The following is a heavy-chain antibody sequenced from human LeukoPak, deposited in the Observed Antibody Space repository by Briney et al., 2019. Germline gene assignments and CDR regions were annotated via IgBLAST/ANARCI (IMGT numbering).Heavy chain of an antibody. Sequence: GASVKVSCKVSGYTLTELSMHWVRQAPGKGLEWMGGFDPEDGETIYAQKFQGRVTMTEDTSTDTAYMELSSLRSADTAVYYCATVGYSTGWYFDYWGQGTLVTVSS. CDR1: GYTLTELS. D-gene: IGHD6-19*01. CDR2: FDPEDGET. CDR3: ATVGYSTGWYFDY. V-gene: IGHV1-24*01. J-gene: IGHJ4*02.